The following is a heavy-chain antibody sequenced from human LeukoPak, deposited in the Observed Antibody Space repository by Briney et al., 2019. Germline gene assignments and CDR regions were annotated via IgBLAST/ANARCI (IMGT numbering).Heavy chain of an antibody. CDR1: GFTFSGSA. J-gene: IGHJ4*02. CDR2: IRVKAHNYAT. Sequence: GGSLRLSCVTSGFTFSGSAMHWVRQASGKGLEWIGRIRVKAHNYATVYAASMKGRFTISRDDSKNTAYLQMTSLKPEDTAVYYCAALRPFDYWGQGTLVTVSS. CDR3: AALRPFDY. V-gene: IGHV3-73*01. D-gene: IGHD3-16*01.